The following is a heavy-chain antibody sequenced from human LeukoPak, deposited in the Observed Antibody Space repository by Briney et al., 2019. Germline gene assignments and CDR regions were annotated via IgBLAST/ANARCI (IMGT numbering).Heavy chain of an antibody. CDR3: VTLSSSRHDYYYYYMDV. J-gene: IGHJ6*03. V-gene: IGHV5-51*01. Sequence: GESLKISCKASGYSYPNYWIGWVRQMPGKGLEWMGIISPGDSDTRYSPSFQGRVTISADKSISTAYLQWSRLTASDTAIYYCVTLSSSRHDYYYYYMDVWGAGTTVTISS. CDR1: GYSYPNYW. D-gene: IGHD2-2*01. CDR2: ISPGDSDT.